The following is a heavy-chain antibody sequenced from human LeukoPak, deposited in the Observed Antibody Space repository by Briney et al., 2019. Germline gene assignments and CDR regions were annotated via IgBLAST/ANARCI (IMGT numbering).Heavy chain of an antibody. CDR2: SNPSGGST. V-gene: IGHV1-46*01. Sequence: ASVKVSCKASGYTFTSYYMHWVRQAPGQGLEWMGRSNPSGGSTSYAQKFQGRVTMTRDMSTSTVYMELSSLRSEDTAVYYCARGDLTVTTFYYYYYMDVWGKGTTVTVSS. CDR3: ARGDLTVTTFYYYYYMDV. J-gene: IGHJ6*03. D-gene: IGHD4-17*01. CDR1: GYTFTSYY.